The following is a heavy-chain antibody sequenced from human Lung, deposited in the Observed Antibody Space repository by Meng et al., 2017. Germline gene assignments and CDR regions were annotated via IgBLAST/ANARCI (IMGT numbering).Heavy chain of an antibody. J-gene: IGHJ2*01. CDR2: ISWNSGSI. D-gene: IGHD5-12*01. CDR3: SKDGGYLGFWYFDL. Sequence: SLKISCAASGCTFEDYAMHWVRQAPGKGLEWVSGISWNSGSIGYADSVKGRFTISRDNAKNSLYLQMNSLRAEDTALYYCSKDGGYLGFWYFDLWGRGTLVTVSS. V-gene: IGHV3-9*01. CDR1: GCTFEDYA.